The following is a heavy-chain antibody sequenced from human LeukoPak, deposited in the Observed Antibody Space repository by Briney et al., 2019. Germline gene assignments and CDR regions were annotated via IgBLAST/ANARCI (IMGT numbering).Heavy chain of an antibody. CDR2: IRSKAYGGTT. CDR1: GFTFGDYA. J-gene: IGHJ4*02. CDR3: TRDGVGATPYFDY. Sequence: GGSLRLSCTASGFTFGDYAMSWVRQAPGKGLEWVGFIRSKAYGGTTEYAASVKGRFTVSRDDSKSIAYLQMNSLKTEDTAVYYCTRDGVGATPYFDYWGQGTLVTVSS. V-gene: IGHV3-49*04. D-gene: IGHD1-26*01.